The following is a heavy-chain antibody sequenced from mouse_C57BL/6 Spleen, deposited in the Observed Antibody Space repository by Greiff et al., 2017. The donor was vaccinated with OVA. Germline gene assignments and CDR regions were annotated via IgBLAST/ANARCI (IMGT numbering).Heavy chain of an antibody. CDR2: IYPGDGDT. J-gene: IGHJ1*03. Sequence: QVQLQQSGAELVKPGASVKISCKASGYAFSSYWMNWVKQRPGKGLEWIGQIYPGDGDTTYNGKFTGKATLTADKSSSTAYMQLSSLTSEDSAVYFCAREGNPRYFDVWGTGTTVTVSS. CDR1: GYAFSSYW. V-gene: IGHV1-80*01. CDR3: AREGNPRYFDV. D-gene: IGHD2-1*01.